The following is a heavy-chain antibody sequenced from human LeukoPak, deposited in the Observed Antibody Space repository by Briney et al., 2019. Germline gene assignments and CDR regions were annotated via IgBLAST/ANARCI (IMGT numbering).Heavy chain of an antibody. V-gene: IGHV4-34*01. Sequence: PSETLSLTCAVYGGSFNDYNWSWIRQPPGKGLEWIGEINGSGSTNYNPSLKSRVTISVDTSKNQFSLKLSSVTAADTAVYYCARWGGYDFWSGYYTYYYYYMDVWGKGTTVTVSS. J-gene: IGHJ6*03. CDR1: GGSFNDYN. CDR2: INGSGST. CDR3: ARWGGYDFWSGYYTYYYYYMDV. D-gene: IGHD3-3*01.